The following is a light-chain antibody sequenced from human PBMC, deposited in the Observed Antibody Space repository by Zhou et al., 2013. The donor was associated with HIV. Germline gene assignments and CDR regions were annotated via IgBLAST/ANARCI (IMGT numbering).Light chain of an antibody. V-gene: IGKV3-20*01. CDR2: GAS. CDR1: QSVSSNY. CDR3: QQYGALQLT. J-gene: IGKJ4*01. Sequence: EIVLMQSPGTLPLSPGEKATLSCRASQSVSSNYLAWYQQKPGQAPRLLMYGASSRATGIPDRFSASGSGTDFTLTISRLEPEDFAVYYCQQYGALQLTFGGGSKVEIK.